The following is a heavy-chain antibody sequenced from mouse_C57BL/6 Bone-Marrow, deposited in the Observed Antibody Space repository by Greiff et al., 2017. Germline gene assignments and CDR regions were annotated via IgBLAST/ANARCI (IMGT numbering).Heavy chain of an antibody. D-gene: IGHD1-1*01. J-gene: IGHJ3*01. CDR3: ARSDGYYYGSFAY. Sequence: QVQLQQSGAELVRPGTSVKVSCKASGYAFTNYLIEWVKQRPGQGLEWIGVINPGSGGTNYNEKFKGKATLTADKSSSTAYMQLSSLTSEDSAVYFCARSDGYYYGSFAYWGQGTLVTVSA. V-gene: IGHV1-54*01. CDR2: INPGSGGT. CDR1: GYAFTNYL.